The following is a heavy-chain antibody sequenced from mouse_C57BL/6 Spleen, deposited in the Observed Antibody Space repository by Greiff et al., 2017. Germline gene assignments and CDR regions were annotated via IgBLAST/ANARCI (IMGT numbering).Heavy chain of an antibody. CDR1: GFTFSSYA. J-gene: IGHJ4*01. CDR2: ISSGGDYI. Sequence: DVMLVESGEGLVKPGGSLKLSCAASGFTFSSYAMSWVRQTPEKRLEWVAYISSGGDYIYYAYTVKGRFTISRDNARNNLYLQMSSLKSKDTAMYYCTRSPGGALDYWGQGTSVTVSS. V-gene: IGHV5-9-1*02. CDR3: TRSPGGALDY.